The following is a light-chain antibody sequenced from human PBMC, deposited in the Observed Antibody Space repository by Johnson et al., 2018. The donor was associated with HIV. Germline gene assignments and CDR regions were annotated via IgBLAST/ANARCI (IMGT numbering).Light chain of an antibody. V-gene: IGLV1-51*01. CDR3: GTWDTSLSASYV. Sequence: QSLLTQPPSVSAAPGQKVTISCSGSSSNIGNNYVSWYQQLPGTAPKLLIYENHRRPSGIPDRFSGSKSGTSATLDITGLQTGDEADYYCGTWDTSLSASYVFGTGTKVTVL. J-gene: IGLJ1*01. CDR2: ENH. CDR1: SSNIGNNY.